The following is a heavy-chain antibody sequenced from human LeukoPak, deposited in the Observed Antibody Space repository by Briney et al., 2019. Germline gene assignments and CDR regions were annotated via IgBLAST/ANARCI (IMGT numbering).Heavy chain of an antibody. Sequence: GGSLRLSCAASGFVFSSNSTIWVRQAPGKGLEWVSYISSSSRPLNYADSVKGRFTISRDNAKNSLYLQMNSLRAEDTAVYYCARDPLITYYYDSSGNHADWFDPWGQGTLVTVSS. J-gene: IGHJ5*02. D-gene: IGHD3-22*01. CDR1: GFVFSSNS. V-gene: IGHV3-48*04. CDR3: ARDPLITYYYDSSGNHADWFDP. CDR2: ISSSSRPL.